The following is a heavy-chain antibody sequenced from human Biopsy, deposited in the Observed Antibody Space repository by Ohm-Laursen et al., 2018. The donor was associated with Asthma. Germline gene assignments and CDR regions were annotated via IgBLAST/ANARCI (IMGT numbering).Heavy chain of an antibody. Sequence: SLRLSCAASGFTFSSYGMHWVRQAPGKGLEWVAVISYDGSNKYYADPVKGRFTISRDNSKNTLYLQMNSLRAEDTAVYYCARQSSGPDFWSGYYYFDYWGQGTLVTVSS. CDR2: ISYDGSNK. D-gene: IGHD3-3*01. J-gene: IGHJ4*02. CDR1: GFTFSSYG. CDR3: ARQSSGPDFWSGYYYFDY. V-gene: IGHV3-30*03.